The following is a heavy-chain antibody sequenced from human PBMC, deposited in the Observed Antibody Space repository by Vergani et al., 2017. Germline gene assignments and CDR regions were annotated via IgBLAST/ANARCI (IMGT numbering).Heavy chain of an antibody. V-gene: IGHV3-13*01. J-gene: IGHJ4*02. Sequence: EVHLVESGGGLVQPGRSLRLSCSGSGFTLGDYAMTWVRQATGKGLEWVSAIGTAGDTYYPGSVKGRFTISRENAKNSLYLQMNGLRAGDTAVYYCARRDSSSPALDYWGQGTLVTVSS. CDR2: IGTAGDT. D-gene: IGHD6-6*01. CDR1: GFTLGDYA. CDR3: ARRDSSSPALDY.